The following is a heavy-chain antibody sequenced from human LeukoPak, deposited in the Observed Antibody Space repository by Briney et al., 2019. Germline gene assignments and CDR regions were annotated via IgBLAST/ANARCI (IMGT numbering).Heavy chain of an antibody. D-gene: IGHD1-26*01. Sequence: PSETLSLTCTVSGGSISSYYWSWIRQPPGKGLEWIGHIHTSGRTSYKSSLKSRVTISIDTSNNEFSLRLSSVTAADTAIYYCARDHSGSFWTFDYWGQGSLVTVSS. V-gene: IGHV4-4*08. CDR1: GGSISSYY. CDR3: ARDHSGSFWTFDY. CDR2: IHTSGRT. J-gene: IGHJ4*02.